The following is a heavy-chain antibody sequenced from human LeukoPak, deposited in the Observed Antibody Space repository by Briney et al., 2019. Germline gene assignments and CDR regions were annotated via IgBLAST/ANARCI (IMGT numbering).Heavy chain of an antibody. D-gene: IGHD1-1*01. CDR3: AIGGDTGSYTNFDS. V-gene: IGHV3-48*03. J-gene: IGHJ4*02. CDR2: ISSSGSTI. Sequence: GGSLRLSCAASGFIFSNYEINWVRQTPGKGLEWVSYISSSGSTISHADSVKGLFTISRDNAKNSLYLQMNSLRVEDTAVYYCAIGGDTGSYTNFDSWGQGTLVTVSS. CDR1: GFIFSNYE.